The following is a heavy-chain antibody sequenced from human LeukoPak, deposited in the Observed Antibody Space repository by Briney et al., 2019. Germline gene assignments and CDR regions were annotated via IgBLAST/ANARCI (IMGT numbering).Heavy chain of an antibody. CDR3: ARDFQPYVSSGPTILDY. CDR1: GFTFSSYS. J-gene: IGHJ4*02. D-gene: IGHD3-22*01. CDR2: ISSSSSYI. V-gene: IGHV3-21*01. Sequence: GGSLRLSCAASGFTFSSYSMNWVRQAPGKGLEWVSSISSSSSYIYYADSVKGRFTISRDNAKNSLYLQMNSLRAEDTAEYYWARDFQPYVSSGPTILDYGGQGTRVTVSS.